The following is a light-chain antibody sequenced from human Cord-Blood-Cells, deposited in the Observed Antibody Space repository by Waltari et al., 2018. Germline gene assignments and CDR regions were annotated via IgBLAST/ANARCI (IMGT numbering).Light chain of an antibody. Sequence: DIQMTQSHSTLSASVGDRVTITCRASQSISSWLGWYQQKSGKAPKLLIYKASSVESGVPSRFSGSGSGTEFTLTISSLQPDDFATYYCQQYNSDSTFGGGTKVEIK. J-gene: IGKJ4*01. CDR3: QQYNSDST. CDR2: KAS. V-gene: IGKV1-5*03. CDR1: QSISSW.